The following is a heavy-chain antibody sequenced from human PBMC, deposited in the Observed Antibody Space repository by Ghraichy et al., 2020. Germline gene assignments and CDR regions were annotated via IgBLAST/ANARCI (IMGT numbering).Heavy chain of an antibody. Sequence: SETLSLTCTVSGGSISSSSYYWGWIRQPPGKGLEWIGSIYYSGSTYYNPSLKSRVTISVDTSKNQFSLKLSSVTAADTAVYYCARFARYYYDSSGPWGQGTLVTVSS. V-gene: IGHV4-39*01. CDR1: GGSISSSSYY. CDR3: ARFARYYYDSSGP. CDR2: IYYSGST. J-gene: IGHJ5*02. D-gene: IGHD3-22*01.